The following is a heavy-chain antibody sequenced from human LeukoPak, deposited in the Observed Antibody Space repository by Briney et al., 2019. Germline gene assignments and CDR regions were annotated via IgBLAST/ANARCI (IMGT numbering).Heavy chain of an antibody. J-gene: IGHJ6*02. CDR1: GFTFSSYW. CDR2: INNDGSST. Sequence: GGSLRLSCAASGFTFSSYWMHWVRQVPGKGLVWVSRINNDGSSTSYADSVKGRCTISRDNAKNTLYVQMNSLRAEDTAVYYCARDGYYYYDMDVWGQGTTVAVSS. V-gene: IGHV3-74*01. CDR3: ARDGYYYYDMDV.